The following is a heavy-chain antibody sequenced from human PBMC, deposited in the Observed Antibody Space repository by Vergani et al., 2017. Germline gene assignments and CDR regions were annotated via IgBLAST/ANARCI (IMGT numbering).Heavy chain of an antibody. CDR1: GGSISSSSYY. V-gene: IGHV4-39*07. CDR2: IYYSGST. Sequence: QLQLQESGPGLVKPSETLSLTCTVSGGSISSSSYYWGWIRQPPGKGVEWIGSIYYSGSTYYNPSLKSRVTISVDTSKNQFSLKLSSVTAADTAVYYCARVLSWFGESRPYIDYWGQGTLVTVSS. CDR3: ARVLSWFGESRPYIDY. D-gene: IGHD3-10*01. J-gene: IGHJ4*02.